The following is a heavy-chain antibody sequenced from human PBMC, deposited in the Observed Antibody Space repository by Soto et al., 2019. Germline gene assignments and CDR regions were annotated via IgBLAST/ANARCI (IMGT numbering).Heavy chain of an antibody. V-gene: IGHV1-3*01. Sequence: QVQLVQSGAEVKKPGASVKVSCKASGYTFTSYAMHWVRQAPGQRLEWMGWINAGNGNTKYSQKFQGRVTITRDTSASTDYMELRSLRSEDTAVYYCARGVGSGLSDYWGQGTLVTVSS. CDR2: INAGNGNT. J-gene: IGHJ4*02. D-gene: IGHD1-26*01. CDR1: GYTFTSYA. CDR3: ARGVGSGLSDY.